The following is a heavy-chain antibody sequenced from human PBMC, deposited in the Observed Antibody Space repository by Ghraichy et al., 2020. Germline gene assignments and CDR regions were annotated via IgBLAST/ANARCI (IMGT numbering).Heavy chain of an antibody. CDR2: IYYSGST. J-gene: IGHJ3*02. D-gene: IGHD2-21*02. CDR3: ARSCIGDCYPSGRADAFDI. Sequence: SQTLSLTCTVSGGSISSYYWSWIRQPPGKGLEWIGYIYYSGSTNYNPSLKSRVTISVDTSKNQFSLKLSSVTAADTAVYYCARSCIGDCYPSGRADAFDIWGQGTMVTVSS. CDR1: GGSISSYY. V-gene: IGHV4-59*01.